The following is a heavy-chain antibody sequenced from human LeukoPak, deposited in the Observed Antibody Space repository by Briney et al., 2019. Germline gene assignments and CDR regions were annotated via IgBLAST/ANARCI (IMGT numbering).Heavy chain of an antibody. CDR2: IKQDGSEK. D-gene: IGHD1-26*01. V-gene: IGHV3-7*01. J-gene: IGHJ6*03. CDR3: ARDPYSGNYGNYYYYYMDV. Sequence: GGSLRLSCAAAGFTFSSYWMSWVRQAPGKGLEWVANIKQDGSEKYYVDSVKGRFIISRDNAKNSLYLQMNSLGPEDTAVYYCARDPYSGNYGNYYYYYMDVWGKGTTVTISS. CDR1: GFTFSSYW.